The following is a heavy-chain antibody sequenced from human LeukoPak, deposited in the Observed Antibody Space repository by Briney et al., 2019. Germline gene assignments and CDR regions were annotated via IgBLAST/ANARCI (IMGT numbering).Heavy chain of an antibody. Sequence: KPSETLSLTCSASGGSINVYYWNWIRQSPGKGLEWIGSISYSGSTNYNPSLKSRVTISMDTSKNRFSLKVSSVIAADTAMYYCARGGSRSYTSSTLDYWGQGTLVTVSS. CDR1: GGSINVYY. CDR3: ARGGSRSYTSSTLDY. V-gene: IGHV4-59*01. J-gene: IGHJ4*02. CDR2: ISYSGST. D-gene: IGHD6-6*01.